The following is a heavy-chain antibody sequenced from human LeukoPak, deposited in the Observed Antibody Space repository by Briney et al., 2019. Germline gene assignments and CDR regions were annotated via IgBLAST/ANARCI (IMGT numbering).Heavy chain of an antibody. V-gene: IGHV1-46*01. CDR1: GYTFTSYY. CDR2: INPSGGST. D-gene: IGHD3-10*01. CDR3: ARGNFVRPDAFDI. Sequence: ASVKVSCKASGYTFTSYYMHWVRQAPGQGLEWMGIINPSGGSTSYAQKFQGRVTMTRNTSISTAYMELSSLRSEDTAVYYCARGNFVRPDAFDIWGQGTMVTVSS. J-gene: IGHJ3*02.